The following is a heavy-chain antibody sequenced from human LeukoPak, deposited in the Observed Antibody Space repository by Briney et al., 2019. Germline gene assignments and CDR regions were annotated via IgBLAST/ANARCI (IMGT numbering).Heavy chain of an antibody. V-gene: IGHV1-18*01. D-gene: IGHD6-13*01. Sequence: ASVKVSCKASGYTFTSYSISWVRQAPGQGLEWMGWISAYNGNTNYAQKLQGRVAMTTDTSTSTAYMELRSLRSDDTAVYYCARDPGYSSSWTNYYYYGMDVWGQGTTVTVSS. CDR3: ARDPGYSSSWTNYYYYGMDV. CDR2: ISAYNGNT. J-gene: IGHJ6*02. CDR1: GYTFTSYS.